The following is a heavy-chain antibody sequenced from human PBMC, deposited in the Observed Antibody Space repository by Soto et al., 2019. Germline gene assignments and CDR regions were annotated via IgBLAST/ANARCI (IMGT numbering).Heavy chain of an antibody. CDR2: ISFDGSNR. J-gene: IGHJ4*02. CDR3: ARDLSYCSGGSCYQHDGSDN. D-gene: IGHD2-15*01. Sequence: QVQLVESGGGGVQPGGSLRLSCAASGLNFSNYAMHWVRQAPGKGLEWVAIISFDGSNRFYRDSAKGRFTISRDNSKNTLYLEMSSLRAEDTAVYFCARDLSYCSGGSCYQHDGSDNWGQGTLVTVSS. CDR1: GLNFSNYA. V-gene: IGHV3-30*03.